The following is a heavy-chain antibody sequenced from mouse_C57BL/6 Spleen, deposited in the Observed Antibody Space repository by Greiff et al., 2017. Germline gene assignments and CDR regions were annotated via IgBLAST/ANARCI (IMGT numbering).Heavy chain of an antibody. Sequence: EVMLVESEGGLVQPGSSMKLSCTASGFTFSDYYMAWVRQVPEKGLEWVANINYDGSSTYYLDSLKSRFIISRDNAKNILYLQMSSLKSEDTATYYCARADYDWFAYWGQGTLVTVSA. CDR1: GFTFSDYY. D-gene: IGHD2-4*01. V-gene: IGHV5-16*01. CDR3: ARADYDWFAY. J-gene: IGHJ3*01. CDR2: INYDGSST.